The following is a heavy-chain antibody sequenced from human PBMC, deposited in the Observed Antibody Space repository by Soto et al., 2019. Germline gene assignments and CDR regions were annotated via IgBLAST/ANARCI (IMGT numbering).Heavy chain of an antibody. CDR1: RYTFTSYG. D-gene: IGHD4-17*01. J-gene: IGHJ5*02. CDR3: ARDPLYGDYDWFDP. V-gene: IGHV1-18*01. Sequence: ASLQVSSKASRYTFTSYGISWVRQAPGQGLEWVGWISRYNGNTNYAQNPRGRVTMPTDTPTSTAYMERRSLRSDDTAVYYCARDPLYGDYDWFDPGGQETRVTVPS. CDR2: ISRYNGNT.